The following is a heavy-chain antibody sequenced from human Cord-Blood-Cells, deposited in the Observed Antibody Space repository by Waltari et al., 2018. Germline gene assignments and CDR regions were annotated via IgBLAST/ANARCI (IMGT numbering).Heavy chain of an antibody. CDR3: ARGPYDSSGYYFYY. CDR2: INHSGST. D-gene: IGHD3-22*01. CDR1: GGSFSGYY. J-gene: IGHJ4*02. Sequence: QVQLQQWGAGLLKPSETLSLTCAVYGGSFSGYYWSWIRQPPGKGLEWIGEINHSGSTNYNPSRKSRVTISVDTSKNQFSLKLSSVTAADTAVYYCARGPYDSSGYYFYYWGQGTLVTVSS. V-gene: IGHV4-34*01.